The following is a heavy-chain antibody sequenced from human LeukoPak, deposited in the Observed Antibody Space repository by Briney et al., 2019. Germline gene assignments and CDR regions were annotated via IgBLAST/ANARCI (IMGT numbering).Heavy chain of an antibody. J-gene: IGHJ6*03. CDR3: ARDGTSWGAYYYYYMDV. V-gene: IGHV3-30*03. D-gene: IGHD3-16*01. CDR2: ISYDGSNE. CDR1: GFTFSNYD. Sequence: PGRSLRLSCAASGFTFSNYDMHWVRQAPGKGLEWVAVISYDGSNEYYADSVKGRFTISRDNAKNSLYLQMNSLRAEDTAVYYCARDGTSWGAYYYYYMDVWGKGTTVTVSS.